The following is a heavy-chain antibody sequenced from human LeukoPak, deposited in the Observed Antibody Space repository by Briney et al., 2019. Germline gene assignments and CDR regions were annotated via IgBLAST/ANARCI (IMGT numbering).Heavy chain of an antibody. J-gene: IGHJ3*02. D-gene: IGHD3-22*01. Sequence: GGSLRLSCAASGFTLSSYSMNWVRQAPGKGLEWVSSISSSSSYIYYADSVKGRFTIPRDNAKNSLYLQMNSLRAEDTAVYYCARSYYDSSGYYVKDDAFDIWGQGTMVTVSS. V-gene: IGHV3-21*01. CDR1: GFTLSSYS. CDR2: ISSSSSYI. CDR3: ARSYYDSSGYYVKDDAFDI.